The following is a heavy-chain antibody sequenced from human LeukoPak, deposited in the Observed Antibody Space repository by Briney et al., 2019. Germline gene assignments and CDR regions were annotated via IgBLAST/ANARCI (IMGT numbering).Heavy chain of an antibody. D-gene: IGHD1-26*01. J-gene: IGHJ4*02. CDR3: ARAPYSGSYTPNY. CDR1: GFTFSSYA. CDR2: ISYDGSNK. V-gene: IGHV3-30-3*01. Sequence: GGSLRLSRAASGFTFSSYAMHWVRQAPGKGLEWVAVISYDGSNKYYADSVKGRFTISRDNSKNTLYLQMNSLRAEDTAVYYCARAPYSGSYTPNYWGQGTLVTVSS.